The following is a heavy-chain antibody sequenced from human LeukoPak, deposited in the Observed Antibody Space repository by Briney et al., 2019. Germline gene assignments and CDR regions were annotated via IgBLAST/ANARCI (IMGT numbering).Heavy chain of an antibody. CDR3: ARGYCSGGSCYLGWFDP. Sequence: SETLSLTCTVSGGSISSYYWSWIRQPPGKGLEWIGYIYYSGSTNYNPSLKSRVTISVDTSKNQFSLKLSSVTAADMAVYYCARGYCSGGSCYLGWFDPWGQGTLVTVSS. J-gene: IGHJ5*02. CDR1: GGSISSYY. CDR2: IYYSGST. D-gene: IGHD2-15*01. V-gene: IGHV4-59*01.